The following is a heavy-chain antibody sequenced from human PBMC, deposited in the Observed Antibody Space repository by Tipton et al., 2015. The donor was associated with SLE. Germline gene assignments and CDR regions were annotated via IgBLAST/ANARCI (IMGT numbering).Heavy chain of an antibody. V-gene: IGHV4-31*03. CDR3: ARGIRHYHPESSGYHDS. D-gene: IGHD3-22*01. CDR1: GGSIRNGGYL. J-gene: IGHJ4*02. CDR2: IEDSGTT. Sequence: TLSLTCSVSGGSIRNGGYLWSWSRQHPGKGLEWIGYIEDSGTTYSNPSIQGRLAIAVSRSKNQFSLKLNSVTAADTAVYYCARGIRHYHPESSGYHDSWGQGTLVTVSS.